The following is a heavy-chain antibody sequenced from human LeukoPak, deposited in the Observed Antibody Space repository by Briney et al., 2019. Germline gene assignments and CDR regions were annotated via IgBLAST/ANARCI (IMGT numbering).Heavy chain of an antibody. Sequence: PGGSLRLSCAASGFIFSNHGMHWIRQTPGKGLEWVSSITGSDGSSYYADSVKGRFTISRDNSKSTLNLQMNSLRAEDTAVYYCAKDANMATAGIFDYWGQGTLVTVSS. CDR3: AKDANMATAGIFDY. CDR1: GFIFSNHG. V-gene: IGHV3-23*01. D-gene: IGHD6-13*01. CDR2: ITGSDGSS. J-gene: IGHJ4*02.